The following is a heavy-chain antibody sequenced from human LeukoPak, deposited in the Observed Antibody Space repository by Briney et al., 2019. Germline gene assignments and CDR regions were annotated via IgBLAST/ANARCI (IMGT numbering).Heavy chain of an antibody. Sequence: GGSLRLSCAASGFTVSSNYMSWVRQAPGKGLEWVSVIYSGGSTYYADSVKGRFTISRDNSKNTLYLQMNSLRAEDTAVYYCAKDWVSAIVATSFDYWGQGTLVTVSS. CDR2: IYSGGST. CDR3: AKDWVSAIVATSFDY. D-gene: IGHD5-12*01. CDR1: GFTVSSNY. J-gene: IGHJ4*02. V-gene: IGHV3-53*01.